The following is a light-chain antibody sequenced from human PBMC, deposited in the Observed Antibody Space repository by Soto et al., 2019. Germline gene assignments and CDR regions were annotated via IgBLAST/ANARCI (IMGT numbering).Light chain of an antibody. CDR2: DDN. Sequence: QSVLTQPPLVSAAPGQKGTISCSGSSSNIGGNSVSWYQQLPGTAPKLLIYDDNKRPSGIPDRFSGSKSGTSSTLGITGFQTGDEADYYCGSWNSSLSAYVFGIALNVT. V-gene: IGLV1-51*01. CDR1: SSNIGGNS. CDR3: GSWNSSLSAYV. J-gene: IGLJ1*01.